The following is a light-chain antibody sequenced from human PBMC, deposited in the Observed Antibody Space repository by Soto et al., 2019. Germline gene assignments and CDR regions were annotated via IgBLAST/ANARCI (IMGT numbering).Light chain of an antibody. J-gene: IGKJ5*01. Sequence: EIVLTQSPGTLSLSPGERTTLSCRASQSVSSSYLAWYQQKPGQAPRLLIYGASNRATGIPDRFSGSGSGTDFTLTISSLEPDDFAVYYCQQRADWSITFGQGTRLEIK. V-gene: IGKV3D-20*02. CDR2: GAS. CDR1: QSVSSSY. CDR3: QQRADWSIT.